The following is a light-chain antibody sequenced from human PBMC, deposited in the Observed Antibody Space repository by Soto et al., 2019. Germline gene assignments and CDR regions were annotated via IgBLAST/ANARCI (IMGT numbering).Light chain of an antibody. V-gene: IGLV2-14*01. CDR1: SSDVGGYNY. Sequence: QSALTQPASVSGSPGQSITISCTGTSSDVGGYNYLSWYQQHPGKAPKVMIYEVSNRPSGVSNRFSGSKSGNTASLTISWRQAEDEADYFCSSYTTCGTPVFGGGTKLTVL. J-gene: IGLJ3*02. CDR2: EVS. CDR3: SSYTTCGTPV.